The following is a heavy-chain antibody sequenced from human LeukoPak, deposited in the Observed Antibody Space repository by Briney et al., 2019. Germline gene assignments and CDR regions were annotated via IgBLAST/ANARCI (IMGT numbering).Heavy chain of an antibody. J-gene: IGHJ4*02. V-gene: IGHV6-1*01. CDR3: ARFLGIGSQRYYFDS. Sequence: SQTLSLTCALSGDTVSSNSAAWRWIRQSPSRGLEWLGRTYYRFNLYHDYAVSVRSRVSVNPDTSKNQFSLQLNTVTPEDTAVYYCARFLGIGSQRYYFDSWGQGTLVTVSS. D-gene: IGHD6-19*01. CDR1: GDTVSSNSAA. CDR2: TYYRFNLYH.